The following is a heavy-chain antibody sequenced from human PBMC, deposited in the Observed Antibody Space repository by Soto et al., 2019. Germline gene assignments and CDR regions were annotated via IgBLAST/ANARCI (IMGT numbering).Heavy chain of an antibody. CDR3: AKGGRDMITFGGVTPYNWFDP. CDR2: ISGSGGST. J-gene: IGHJ5*02. D-gene: IGHD3-16*01. V-gene: IGHV3-23*01. Sequence: GGSLRLSCAASGFTFSSYAMSWVRQAPGKGLEWVSAISGSGGSTYYADSVKGRFTISRDNSKNTLYLKMNSLRAEDTAVYYCAKGGRDMITFGGVTPYNWFDPWGQGTLVTVSS. CDR1: GFTFSSYA.